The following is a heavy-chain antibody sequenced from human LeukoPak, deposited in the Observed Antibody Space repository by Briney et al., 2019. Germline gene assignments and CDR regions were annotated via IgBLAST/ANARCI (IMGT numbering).Heavy chain of an antibody. Sequence: SETLSLTCSVSGDSISSGSFYWSWIRQPPGQGLEWIGFIYYRGDTKYNPSLKSRVTILVDTSKNQFSLKLSSVTAADTAVYYCARAGSSSWPHYYYYMDVWGKGTTVTISS. V-gene: IGHV4-61*01. J-gene: IGHJ6*03. CDR3: ARAGSSSWPHYYYYMDV. CDR2: IYYRGDT. D-gene: IGHD6-13*01. CDR1: GDSISSGSFY.